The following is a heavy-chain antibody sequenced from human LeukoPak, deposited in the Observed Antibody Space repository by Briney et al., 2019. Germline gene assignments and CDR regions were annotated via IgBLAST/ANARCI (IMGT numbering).Heavy chain of an antibody. Sequence: GRSLRLSCAASGFTFSSYAMHWVRQAPGKGLEWVAVISYDGSNKYYADSVKGRFTISRDNSKNTLYLQMNSLRAEDTAAYYCVGTFTVFGVVGTIEWGQGTLVTVSS. J-gene: IGHJ4*02. CDR3: VGTFTVFGVVGTIE. CDR1: GFTFSSYA. V-gene: IGHV3-30-3*01. D-gene: IGHD3-3*01. CDR2: ISYDGSNK.